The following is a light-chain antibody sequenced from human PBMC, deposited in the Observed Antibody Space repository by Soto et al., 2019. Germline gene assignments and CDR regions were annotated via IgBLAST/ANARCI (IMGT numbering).Light chain of an antibody. Sequence: DIQMTQSPSTLSASIGDRVTLTCRASQSSSSWLAWYQQKPGKAPKFLIHKVSTLVSGVPSRFSGSGSGTEFTLTISSLQPDDFATYFCQEYYTYPCTCGQGTKVEIK. CDR2: KVS. CDR1: QSSSSW. J-gene: IGKJ1*01. V-gene: IGKV1-5*03. CDR3: QEYYTYPCT.